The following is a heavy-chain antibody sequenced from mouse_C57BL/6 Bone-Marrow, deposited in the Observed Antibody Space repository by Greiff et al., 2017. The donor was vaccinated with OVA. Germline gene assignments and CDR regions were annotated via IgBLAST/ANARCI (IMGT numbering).Heavy chain of an antibody. CDR1: GYTFTSYW. V-gene: IGHV1-64*01. CDR2: IHPNSGST. Sequence: QVRLKQPGAELVKPGASVKLSCKASGYTFTSYWMHWVKQRPGQGLEWIGMIHPNSGSTNYNEKFKSKATLTVDKSSSTAYMQLSSLTSEDSAVYYCARSGGLLPDVWGTGTTVTVSS. J-gene: IGHJ1*03. D-gene: IGHD1-1*01. CDR3: ARSGGLLPDV.